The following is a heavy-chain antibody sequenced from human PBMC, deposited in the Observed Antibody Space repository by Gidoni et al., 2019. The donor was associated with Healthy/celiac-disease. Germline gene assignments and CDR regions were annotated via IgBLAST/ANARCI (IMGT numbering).Heavy chain of an antibody. V-gene: IGHV3-23*01. CDR2: ISGSGGST. CDR1: GFTFSRYA. D-gene: IGHD2-2*01. Sequence: EVQLLESGGGLVQPGGSLRLSCSAFGFTFSRYAMSWVRQAPGKGLEWVSAISGSGGSTYYADSVKGRFTISRDNSKNTLYLQMNSLRAEDTAVYYCAKTPERVVPAAPNLFDPWGQGTLVTVSS. J-gene: IGHJ5*02. CDR3: AKTPERVVPAAPNLFDP.